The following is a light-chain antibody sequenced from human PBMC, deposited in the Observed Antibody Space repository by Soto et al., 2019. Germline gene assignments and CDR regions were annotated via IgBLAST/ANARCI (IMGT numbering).Light chain of an antibody. J-gene: IGLJ1*01. CDR2: QVS. CDR1: SSDVGGYNY. Sequence: QSALTQPASVSGSPGQSITISCTGTSSDVGGYNYVSWFQHHPGRAPKLILYQVSYRPSGVPSRFSGSKSGTTASLTISGLQAEDEADYYCNSYSSLTTPYVFGTGTKLTVL. CDR3: NSYSSLTTPYV. V-gene: IGLV2-14*01.